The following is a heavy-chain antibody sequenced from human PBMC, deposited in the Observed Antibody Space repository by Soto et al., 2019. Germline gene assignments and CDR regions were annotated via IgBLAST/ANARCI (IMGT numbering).Heavy chain of an antibody. J-gene: IGHJ4*02. CDR3: ANAYCGGGCEWSGSWIEY. CDR2: ISRHGVTK. V-gene: IGHV3-30*03. D-gene: IGHD2-21*02. Sequence: QGQLVQSGGGVVQPGRSLRLSCAASGFTFNNHGMHWVRQAPGKGLEWVAVISRHGVTKHYADSVTGRFTISRDKSKNTLFHQMNAMRLSEKAALCSANAYCGGGCEWSGSWIEYRGQGTLV. CDR1: GFTFNNHG.